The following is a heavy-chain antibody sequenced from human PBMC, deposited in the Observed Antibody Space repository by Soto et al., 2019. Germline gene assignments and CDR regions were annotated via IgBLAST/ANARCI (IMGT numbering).Heavy chain of an antibody. Sequence: SVKVSCKASGGTFSSYAISWVRQAPGQGLEWMGGIIPIFGTANYAQKFQGRVTITADESTSTAYMELSSLRSEDTAVYYCARGYYYDSSGYLALAPYYYYGMDVWGQGTTVTVAS. CDR3: ARGYYYDSSGYLALAPYYYYGMDV. J-gene: IGHJ6*02. D-gene: IGHD3-22*01. V-gene: IGHV1-69*13. CDR2: IIPIFGTA. CDR1: GGTFSSYA.